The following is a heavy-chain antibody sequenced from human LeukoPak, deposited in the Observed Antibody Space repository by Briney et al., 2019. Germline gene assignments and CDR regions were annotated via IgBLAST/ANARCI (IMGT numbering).Heavy chain of an antibody. CDR1: GFNFDDYS. D-gene: IGHD2-21*02. CDR2: ISWNSGRA. CDR3: AKDRTYSGDDALDY. J-gene: IGHJ4*02. V-gene: IGHV3-9*01. Sequence: PGGSLRLSCAASGFNFDDYSMHWIRQAPGKGLEWVSGISWNSGRAGYADSVKGRFTISRGNAKNSLYLQMNSLRAEDTALYYCAKDRTYSGDDALDYWGQGTLVTVSS.